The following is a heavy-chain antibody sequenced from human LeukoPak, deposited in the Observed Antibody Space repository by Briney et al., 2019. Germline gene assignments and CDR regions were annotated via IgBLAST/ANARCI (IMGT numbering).Heavy chain of an antibody. D-gene: IGHD5-24*01. CDR2: ISRSSDSI. Sequence: GGSLRLSCAASGFTFSSYSMHWVRQAPGKGLEWISYISRSSDSIYYADSVKGRFTISRDNAKQSLCLQMNSLSVEDTAVYYCAKDFYGYNWVNYFDYWGQGTLVTVSS. CDR1: GFTFSSYS. CDR3: AKDFYGYNWVNYFDY. V-gene: IGHV3-48*04. J-gene: IGHJ4*02.